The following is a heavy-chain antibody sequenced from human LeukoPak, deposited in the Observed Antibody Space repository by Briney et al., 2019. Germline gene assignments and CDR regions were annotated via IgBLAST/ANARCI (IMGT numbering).Heavy chain of an antibody. CDR2: IYYSGST. D-gene: IGHD1-26*01. V-gene: IGHV4-59*01. J-gene: IGHJ6*02. Sequence: SETLSLTCTVTGGSISNYYWSWIRQPPGKGLEWIGYIYYSGSTNYNPSLKSRVTISVDTSKNQFSLKLSSVTAADTAVYYCARVGGTNYYYYGMDVWGQGTTVTVSS. CDR1: GGSISNYY. CDR3: ARVGGTNYYYYGMDV.